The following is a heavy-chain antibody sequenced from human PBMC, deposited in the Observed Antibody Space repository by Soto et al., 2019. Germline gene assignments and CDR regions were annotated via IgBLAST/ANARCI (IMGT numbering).Heavy chain of an antibody. CDR2: IYYSGST. CDR1: VGSISSGGYY. D-gene: IGHD3-3*01. Sequence: SETLSLTCALSVGSISSGGYYWSCIRQHPGKGLEWIGYIYYSGSTYYNPSLKSRVTISVDTSKNQFSLKLSSVTAADTAVYYCARDPFDFWSGFIYMDVWGKGTTVTVSS. CDR3: ARDPFDFWSGFIYMDV. V-gene: IGHV4-31*11. J-gene: IGHJ6*03.